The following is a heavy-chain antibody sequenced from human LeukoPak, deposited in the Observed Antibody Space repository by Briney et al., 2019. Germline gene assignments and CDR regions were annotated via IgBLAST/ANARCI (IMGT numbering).Heavy chain of an antibody. CDR1: RFTFSSYA. CDR3: AKDSVAVVWCY. D-gene: IGHD6-19*01. V-gene: IGHV3-30-3*01. Sequence: GSSLRLSCAASRFTFSSYAMHWVRQAPGKGLDLEWVTVLSYDANEYYADSVKGRFTISRDNSKNTLYLQMNSLRAEDTAVYYCAKDSVAVVWCYWGQGTLVTVSS. J-gene: IGHJ4*02. CDR2: LSYDANE.